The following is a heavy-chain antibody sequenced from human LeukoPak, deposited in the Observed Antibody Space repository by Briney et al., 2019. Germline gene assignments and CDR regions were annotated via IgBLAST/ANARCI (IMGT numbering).Heavy chain of an antibody. Sequence: SETLSLTCAVYGGSFSGYYWSWIRQPPGKGLEWIGEINHSGSTNYNPSLKSRVTISVDTSKNQFSLKLSSVTAADTAVYYCARGFWPMVRGVIITRKRYYFDYWGQGTLVTVSS. V-gene: IGHV4-34*01. J-gene: IGHJ4*02. D-gene: IGHD3-10*01. CDR1: GGSFSGYY. CDR2: INHSGST. CDR3: ARGFWPMVRGVIITRKRYYFDY.